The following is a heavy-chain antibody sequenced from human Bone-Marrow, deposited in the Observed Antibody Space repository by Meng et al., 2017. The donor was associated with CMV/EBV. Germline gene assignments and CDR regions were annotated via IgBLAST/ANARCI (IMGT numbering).Heavy chain of an antibody. Sequence: CEPSGFIFSLSAMRWVRQAPDTGLEWMAAISYDGSTKYCAASVQGRFTISRDNSKNTLDLQMNSLKPEDTAVYYCARDLSGYYCYDQWSQGTLVTVS. CDR3: ARDLSGYYCYDQ. D-gene: IGHD3-10*01. V-gene: IGHV3-30-3*01. J-gene: IGHJ5*02. CDR2: ISYDGSTK. CDR1: GFIFSLSA.